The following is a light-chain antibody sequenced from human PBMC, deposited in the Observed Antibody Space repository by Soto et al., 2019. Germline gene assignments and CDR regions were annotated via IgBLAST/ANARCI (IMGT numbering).Light chain of an antibody. Sequence: DIQMAQSPSSVSASVGDRVTITCRASQGISSSLAWYQQIPGKAPKLLIYAASNLQNEVPSRFRRSGSGTDFTLTISCLQPEDFATYYCQQAKNFPWTFGQGTRVEIK. CDR3: QQAKNFPWT. CDR1: QGISSS. CDR2: AAS. J-gene: IGKJ1*01. V-gene: IGKV1-12*01.